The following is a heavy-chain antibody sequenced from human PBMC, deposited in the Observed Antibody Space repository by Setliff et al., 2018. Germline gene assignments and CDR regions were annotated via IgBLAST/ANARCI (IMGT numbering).Heavy chain of an antibody. D-gene: IGHD4-4*01. CDR2: INHRGST. J-gene: IGHJ6*03. CDR3: ARLQYEMGLVYYYYYYMDV. CDR1: GGTFSDYH. Sequence: PSETLSLTCAAYGGTFSDYHWTWIRQSPEKGLEWIGEINHRGSTNYNPSLKSRVTISIDTSKDQFSLKLSSVTAADTAVYYCARLQYEMGLVYYYYYYMDVWGKGTTVTVSS. V-gene: IGHV4-34*01.